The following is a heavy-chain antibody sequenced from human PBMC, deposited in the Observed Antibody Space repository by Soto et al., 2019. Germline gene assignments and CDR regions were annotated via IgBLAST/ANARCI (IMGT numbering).Heavy chain of an antibody. CDR1: GFTFSSSA. CDR2: ISGSGGST. J-gene: IGHJ4*02. CDR3: AKDWTYYYDSSGYYYGGDYFDY. D-gene: IGHD3-22*01. V-gene: IGHV3-23*01. Sequence: EVQLLESGGGLVQPGGSLRLSCAASGFTFSSSAMSWVRQAPGKGLEWVSTISGSGGSTYYADSVKGRFTVSRDNSKNTLYLQMNSLRAEDTALYYCAKDWTYYYDSSGYYYGGDYFDYWGQGTLVTVSS.